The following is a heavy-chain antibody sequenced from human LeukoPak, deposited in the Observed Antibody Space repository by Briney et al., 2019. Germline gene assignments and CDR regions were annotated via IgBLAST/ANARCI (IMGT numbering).Heavy chain of an antibody. CDR2: IFPGDSDT. CDR3: ARLRTGEPYEYFQH. D-gene: IGHD3-10*01. CDR1: GYSFTSYW. J-gene: IGHJ1*01. Sequence: GESLKISCKGSGYSFTSYWIGWVRPMPGKGLEWMGFIFPGDSDTRYSPSFQGQVIMSADKSISTAYLQWSSLKASDSAMYYCARLRTGEPYEYFQHWGQGTLVTVSS. V-gene: IGHV5-51*01.